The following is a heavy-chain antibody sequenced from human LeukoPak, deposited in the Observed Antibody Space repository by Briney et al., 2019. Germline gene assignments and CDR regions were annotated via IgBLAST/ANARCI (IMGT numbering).Heavy chain of an antibody. D-gene: IGHD3-10*01. CDR1: GFTFSSYS. CDR3: ASTSMVRGVILNLFDY. V-gene: IGHV3-48*02. CDR2: ISSSSSSR. J-gene: IGHJ4*02. Sequence: PGGSLRLSCAASGFTFSSYSMNWVRQAPGKGLEWVSYISSSSSSRYYGDSVKGRFTISRDNAKSSLYLQMNSLRDEDTAVYFCASTSMVRGVILNLFDYWGQGTLVTVSS.